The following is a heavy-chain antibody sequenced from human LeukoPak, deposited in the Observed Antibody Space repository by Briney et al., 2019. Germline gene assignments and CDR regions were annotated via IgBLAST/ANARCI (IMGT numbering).Heavy chain of an antibody. CDR3: ARTSGGVKPWKSLDY. CDR1: GGTFSSYA. J-gene: IGHJ4*02. CDR2: IIPIFGTA. D-gene: IGHD1-1*01. Sequence: ASVKVSCXASGGTFSSYAISWVRQAPGQGLEWMGRIIPIFGTANYAQKFQGRVTITTDESTSTAYMELSSLRSEDTAVYYCARTSGGVKPWKSLDYWGQGTLVTASS. V-gene: IGHV1-69*05.